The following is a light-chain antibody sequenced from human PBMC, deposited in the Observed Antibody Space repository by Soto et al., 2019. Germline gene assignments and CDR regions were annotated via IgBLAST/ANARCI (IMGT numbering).Light chain of an antibody. CDR2: DVS. CDR1: SSDVGGYNY. CDR3: CSYAGSYTVDV. V-gene: IGLV2-11*01. J-gene: IGLJ1*01. Sequence: QSALTQPRSVSGSPGQSVTISCTGTSSDVGGYNYVSWYQQHPGKAPKLMIYDVSKRPSGVPDRFSGSKSGNTASLTISGLQAEDEAAYYCCSYAGSYTVDVFGTGTKLTVL.